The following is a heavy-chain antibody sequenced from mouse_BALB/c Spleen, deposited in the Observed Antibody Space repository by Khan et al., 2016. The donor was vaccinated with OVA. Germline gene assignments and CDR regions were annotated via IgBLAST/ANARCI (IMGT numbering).Heavy chain of an antibody. J-gene: IGHJ3*01. CDR1: GYTFTTYT. V-gene: IGHV1-4*01. Sequence: VQLQQSGAELARPGASVQMSCKTSGYTFTTYTMHWVIQRPGQGLEWIGYIIPSSDYTNYNQKFKDKATLTADKSSSTAYMHLSSLTSEDSAVYYCAREGAYYRSDGWFAYWGQGTLVTVSA. D-gene: IGHD2-14*01. CDR2: IIPSSDYT. CDR3: AREGAYYRSDGWFAY.